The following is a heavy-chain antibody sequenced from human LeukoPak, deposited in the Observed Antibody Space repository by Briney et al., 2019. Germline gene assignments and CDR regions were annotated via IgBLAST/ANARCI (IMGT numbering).Heavy chain of an antibody. D-gene: IGHD2-2*01. Sequence: SETLSLTCTVSGGSISSYYWSWIRQPPGKGLEWIGSVSYSGSTNCNPSLKSRVTISMDTSKNRFSLKLSSVTAADTAVYYCARGGSRSYTSSTLDYWGQGTLVTVSS. CDR2: VSYSGST. J-gene: IGHJ4*02. CDR3: ARGGSRSYTSSTLDY. CDR1: GGSISSYY. V-gene: IGHV4-59*01.